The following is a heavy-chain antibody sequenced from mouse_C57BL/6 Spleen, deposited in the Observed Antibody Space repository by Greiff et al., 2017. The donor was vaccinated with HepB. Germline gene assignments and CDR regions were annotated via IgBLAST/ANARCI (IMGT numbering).Heavy chain of an antibody. CDR3: ARKAFYSNYVDYFDY. Sequence: QVQLQQPGAELVMPGASVKLSCKASGYTFTSYWMHWVKQRPGQGLEWIGEIDPSDSYTNYNQKFKGKSTLTVDKSSSTAYMQLSSLTSEDSAVYYCARKAFYSNYVDYFDYWGQGTTLTVSS. CDR1: GYTFTSYW. V-gene: IGHV1-69*01. CDR2: IDPSDSYT. J-gene: IGHJ2*01. D-gene: IGHD2-5*01.